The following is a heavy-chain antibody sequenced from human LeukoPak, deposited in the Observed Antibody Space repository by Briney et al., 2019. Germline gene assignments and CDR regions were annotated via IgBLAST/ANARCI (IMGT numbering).Heavy chain of an antibody. Sequence: ASVNVSCKASVCIFTSYGISWVRQAPGQGLEWMGWISAYNGNTNYAQKLQGRVTMTTDTSTSTAYMELRSLRSDDTAVYYCARDETYCSGGSCYPYLYYFDYWGQGTLVTVSS. J-gene: IGHJ4*02. V-gene: IGHV1-18*01. CDR3: ARDETYCSGGSCYPYLYYFDY. D-gene: IGHD2-15*01. CDR2: ISAYNGNT. CDR1: VCIFTSYG.